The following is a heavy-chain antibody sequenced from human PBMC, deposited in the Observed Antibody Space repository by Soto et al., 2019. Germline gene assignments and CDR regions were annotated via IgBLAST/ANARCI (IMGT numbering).Heavy chain of an antibody. J-gene: IGHJ6*02. D-gene: IGHD3-10*01. CDR2: IDPSDSYT. V-gene: IGHV5-10-1*01. CDR3: ARLVYGSGSYIYGMDV. Sequence: PGESLKISCKGSGCSFTSYWISWVRQMPGKGLEWMGRIDPSDSYTNYSPSFQGHVTISADKSISTAYLQWSSLKASDTAMYYCARLVYGSGSYIYGMDVWGQGTTVTVS. CDR1: GCSFTSYW.